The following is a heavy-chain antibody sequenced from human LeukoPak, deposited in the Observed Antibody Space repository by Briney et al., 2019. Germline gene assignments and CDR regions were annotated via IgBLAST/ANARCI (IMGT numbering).Heavy chain of an antibody. CDR3: AKASSGYYSAILD. Sequence: QPGGSLRLSCAASGFTFDDYAMHWVRQAPGKGLEWVSGINWNSNNIDYADSVKGRFTISRDNAKNSLYLQMNSLRAEDTALYYCAKASSGYYSAILDWGQGTLVTVSS. J-gene: IGHJ4*02. CDR1: GFTFDDYA. CDR2: INWNSNNI. D-gene: IGHD3-22*01. V-gene: IGHV3-9*01.